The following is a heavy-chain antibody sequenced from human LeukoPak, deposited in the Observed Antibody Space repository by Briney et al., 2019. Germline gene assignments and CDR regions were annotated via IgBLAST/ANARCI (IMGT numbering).Heavy chain of an antibody. D-gene: IGHD2-2*01. CDR3: ASTYQRDAFDI. CDR1: GGSISSYY. CDR2: IYYSGST. J-gene: IGHJ3*02. V-gene: IGHV4-59*01. Sequence: PSETLSLTCTVSGGSISSYYWSWIRQPPGKGLEWIGYIYYSGSTNYSPSLESRVNISVDTSKNQFSLKLSSVTAADTAVYYCASTYQRDAFDIWGQGTMVTVSS.